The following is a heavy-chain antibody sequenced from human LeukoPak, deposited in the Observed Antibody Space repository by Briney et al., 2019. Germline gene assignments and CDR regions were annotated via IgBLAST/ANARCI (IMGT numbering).Heavy chain of an antibody. CDR2: INPSGGDT. V-gene: IGHV1-46*01. Sequence: ASVKVACKASGYTFTSYYMHWLRHAHGQGLEWMGIINPSGGDTTYAQMFQGRVTMTRETSTSTVYMELSSLRSEDTAVYHCARKRLRDYGMDVWGQGTTATVSS. CDR1: GYTFTSYY. CDR3: ARKRLRDYGMDV. J-gene: IGHJ6*02.